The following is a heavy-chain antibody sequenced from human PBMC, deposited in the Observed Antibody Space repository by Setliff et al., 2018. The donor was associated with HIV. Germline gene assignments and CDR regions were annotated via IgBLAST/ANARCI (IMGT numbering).Heavy chain of an antibody. CDR2: IYYSGST. CDR3: ARGLSIFGVATPGFYSFMDV. J-gene: IGHJ6*03. V-gene: IGHV4-39*01. CDR1: GGSISINSYY. Sequence: SETLSLTCTVSGGSISINSYYWGWIRQPPGKGLEWIGSIYYSGSTYYKPSLKSRVTISVDTSTNQFSLKLRSVTAADTAVYYCARGLSIFGVATPGFYSFMDVWGKGTTVTVSS. D-gene: IGHD3-3*01.